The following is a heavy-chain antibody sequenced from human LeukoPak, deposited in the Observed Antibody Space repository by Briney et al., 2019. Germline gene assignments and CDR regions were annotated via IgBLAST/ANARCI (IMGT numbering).Heavy chain of an antibody. CDR3: ARGGDYYYYMDV. V-gene: IGHV1-8*02. J-gene: IGHJ6*03. Sequence: ASVKVSCKASGYTFTGYYMHWVRQATGQGLEWMGWMNPNSGNTGYAQKFQGRVTMTRNTSISTAYMELSSLRSEDTAVYYCARGGDYYYYMDVWGKGTTVTVSS. CDR1: GYTFTGYY. CDR2: MNPNSGNT. D-gene: IGHD4-17*01.